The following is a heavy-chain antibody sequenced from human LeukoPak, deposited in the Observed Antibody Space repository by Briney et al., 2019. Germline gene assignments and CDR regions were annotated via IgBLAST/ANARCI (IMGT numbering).Heavy chain of an antibody. Sequence: PGESLRLSCATSGFSFSIYGMNWVRQAPGKGLEWVSYISGSSATIYYADSVKGRFTISRDNSKNSLYLQMSSLRSEDTALYYCARESDSSGWYDSWGQGTLVTVSS. V-gene: IGHV3-48*04. CDR3: ARESDSSGWYDS. D-gene: IGHD3-22*01. CDR2: ISGSSATI. J-gene: IGHJ5*01. CDR1: GFSFSIYG.